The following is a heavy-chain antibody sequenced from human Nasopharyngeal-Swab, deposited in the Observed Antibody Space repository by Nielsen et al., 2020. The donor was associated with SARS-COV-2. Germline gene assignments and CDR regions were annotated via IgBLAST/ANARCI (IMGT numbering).Heavy chain of an antibody. J-gene: IGHJ6*02. CDR2: IWYDGSNK. CDR3: ARGCSSTSCYRSDGMDV. Sequence: GESLKTSCAASGFTFSSYGMHWVRQAPGKGLEWVAVIWYDGSNKYYADSVKGRFTISRGNSKNTLYLQMNSLRAEDTAVYYCARGCSSTSCYRSDGMDVWGQGTTVTVSS. D-gene: IGHD2-2*01. V-gene: IGHV3-33*01. CDR1: GFTFSSYG.